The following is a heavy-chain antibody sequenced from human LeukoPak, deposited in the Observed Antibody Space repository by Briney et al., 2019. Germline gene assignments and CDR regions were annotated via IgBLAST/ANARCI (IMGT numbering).Heavy chain of an antibody. Sequence: PGGSLRLSCAASGFTFSSYAMSWVRQAPGKGLEWVSAISCSGGSTYYADFVKGRFTISRDNSKNTLYLQMNSLRAEDTAVYYCAKEDVAAAAPLSWRYWGQGTLVTVSS. V-gene: IGHV3-23*01. CDR3: AKEDVAAAAPLSWRY. J-gene: IGHJ4*02. CDR1: GFTFSSYA. D-gene: IGHD6-13*01. CDR2: ISCSGGST.